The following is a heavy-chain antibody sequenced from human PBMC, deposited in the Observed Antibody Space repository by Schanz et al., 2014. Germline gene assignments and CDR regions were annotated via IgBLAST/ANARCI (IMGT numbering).Heavy chain of an antibody. V-gene: IGHV4-34*11. CDR3: AREVTGGVTGQWVGNWFDP. Sequence: QVQLQQWGAGLLKPSETLSLTCDVYGVSFSGYFWSWIRQPPGKGLEWIAFIHYSRGTNYNPSLKGRVPISVDTYKNQFPLTLSSVTAADTAVYYCAREVTGGVTGQWVGNWFDPWGQGALVTVSS. D-gene: IGHD1-20*01. CDR2: IHYSRGT. J-gene: IGHJ5*02. CDR1: GVSFSGYF.